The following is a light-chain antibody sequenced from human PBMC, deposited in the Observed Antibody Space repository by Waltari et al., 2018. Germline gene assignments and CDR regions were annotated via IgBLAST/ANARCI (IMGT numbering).Light chain of an antibody. V-gene: IGKV4-1*01. J-gene: IGKJ1*01. CDR3: QQYYTIPWT. Sequence: DIVLTQSPDSLPVSLGERATINCKSSQSVLYNSNNKNYLAWYQQKPGQPPKLLIYWASTRESGVPDRFSDSGSGTDFTLTISSLQAEDVAVYYCQQYYTIPWTFGQGTKVEIK. CDR1: QSVLYNSNNKNY. CDR2: WAS.